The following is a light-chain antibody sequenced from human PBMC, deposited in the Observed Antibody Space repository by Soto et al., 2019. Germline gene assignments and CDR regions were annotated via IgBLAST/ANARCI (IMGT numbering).Light chain of an antibody. J-gene: IGLJ2*01. V-gene: IGLV2-8*01. Sequence: QYALTQPPSASGSPGQSVTISCTGTSSDVGGYDYVSWYQQHPGKAPKLMIYEVTKRPSGVPDRFSGSKSGTTASLTVSGLQAEDEADYYCSSYAGSNNLVFGGGTKVTVL. CDR1: SSDVGGYDY. CDR2: EVT. CDR3: SSYAGSNNLV.